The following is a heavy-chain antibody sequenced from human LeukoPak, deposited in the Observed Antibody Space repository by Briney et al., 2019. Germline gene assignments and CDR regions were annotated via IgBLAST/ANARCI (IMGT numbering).Heavy chain of an antibody. V-gene: IGHV1-24*01. CDR3: TTGKIYCSTTSCSDDY. CDR1: GYTLTELS. Sequence: GASVKVSCKVSGYTLTELSMHWVRQAPGKGLEWMGGFDPEDGETIYAQKFQGRVTMTEDTSTDTAYMELSSLRSDDTAVYYYTTGKIYCSTTSCSDDYWGQGTLVTVSS. D-gene: IGHD2-2*01. CDR2: FDPEDGET. J-gene: IGHJ4*02.